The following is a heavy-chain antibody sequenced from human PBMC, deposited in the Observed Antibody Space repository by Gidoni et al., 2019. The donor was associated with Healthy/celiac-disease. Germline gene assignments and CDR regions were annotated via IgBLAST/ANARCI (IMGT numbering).Heavy chain of an antibody. CDR1: GGSISSYY. D-gene: IGHD2-2*03. CDR3: ARGAWIEFDY. Sequence: QVQLQESGPGLVTPSETLSLTCTVSGGSISSYYWSWIRQPPGKGLEWIGYIYYSGSTNYNPSLKSRVTISVDTSKNQFSLKLSSVTAADTAVYYCARGAWIEFDYWGQGTLVTVSS. V-gene: IGHV4-59*01. J-gene: IGHJ4*02. CDR2: IYYSGST.